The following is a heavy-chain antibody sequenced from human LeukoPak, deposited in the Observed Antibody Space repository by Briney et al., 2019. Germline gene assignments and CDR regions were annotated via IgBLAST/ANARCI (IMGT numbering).Heavy chain of an antibody. Sequence: PGGSLRLSCAASGFTFSSYGMHWVRQAPGKGLERVAFIRYDGSNKYYADSVKGRFTISRDNSKNTLYLQMNSLRAEDTAVYYCAREGPIITFGGVIVFNAFDIWGQGTMVTVSS. D-gene: IGHD3-16*02. CDR3: AREGPIITFGGVIVFNAFDI. CDR1: GFTFSSYG. CDR2: IRYDGSNK. J-gene: IGHJ3*02. V-gene: IGHV3-30*02.